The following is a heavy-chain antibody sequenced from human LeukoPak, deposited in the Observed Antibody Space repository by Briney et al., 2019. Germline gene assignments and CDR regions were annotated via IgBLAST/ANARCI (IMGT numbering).Heavy chain of an antibody. J-gene: IGHJ4*02. CDR2: IYYSGST. CDR1: GGSIGYYY. CDR3: ARADYYYDSSGYTYLFDY. V-gene: IGHV4-59*01. Sequence: PSETLSLTCTVSGGSIGYYYWGWIRQPPGKGLEWIGYIYYSGSTNYHPSLKSRVTISVDTSKNQFSLNLSSVTAADTAVYYCARADYYYDSSGYTYLFDYWGQGILVTVSS. D-gene: IGHD3-22*01.